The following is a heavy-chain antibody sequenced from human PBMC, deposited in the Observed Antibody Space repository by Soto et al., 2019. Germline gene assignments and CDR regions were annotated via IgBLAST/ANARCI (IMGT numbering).Heavy chain of an antibody. D-gene: IGHD2-2*01. CDR1: GFPFSSYG. V-gene: IGHV3-33*01. CDR3: ARDEVPAATDAFDI. CDR2: IWYDGSNK. J-gene: IGHJ3*02. Sequence: SGGSLRLSCAASGFPFSSYGMHWVRQAPGKGLEWVAVIWYDGSNKYYADSVKGRFTISRDNSKNSLYLQMNSLRDEDTAVYYCARDEVPAATDAFDIGGQGTMVPVSS.